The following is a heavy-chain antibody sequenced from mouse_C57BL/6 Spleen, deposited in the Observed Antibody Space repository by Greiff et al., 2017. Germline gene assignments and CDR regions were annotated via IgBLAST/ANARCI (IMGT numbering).Heavy chain of an antibody. Sequence: EVQGVESGPELVKPGASVKMSCKASGYTFTDYNMHWVKQSHGKSLEWIGYINPNNGGTSYNQKFKGKATLTVNKSSSTAYMELRSLTSEDSAVYYCARSRAVVAPFDYWGQGTTLTVSS. J-gene: IGHJ2*01. CDR1: GYTFTDYN. V-gene: IGHV1-22*01. CDR3: ARSRAVVAPFDY. CDR2: INPNNGGT. D-gene: IGHD1-1*01.